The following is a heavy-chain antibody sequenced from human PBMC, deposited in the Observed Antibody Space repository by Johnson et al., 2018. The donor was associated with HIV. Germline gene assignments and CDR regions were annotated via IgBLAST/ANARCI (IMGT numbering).Heavy chain of an antibody. D-gene: IGHD4-17*01. CDR3: ARDATPWGGDYVGYTFDL. CDR1: GFIFSKYN. V-gene: IGHV3-11*04. CDR2: ITSSGSSV. Sequence: HLVESGGGFVKAGGSLRLSCEVSGFIFSKYNMAWIRQAPGKGLECLSYITSSGSSVYYADSVKGRFTISRDNARPSLFLRINSLRADDSGVYYCARDATPWGGDYVGYTFDLWGQGTVVTVSS. J-gene: IGHJ3*01.